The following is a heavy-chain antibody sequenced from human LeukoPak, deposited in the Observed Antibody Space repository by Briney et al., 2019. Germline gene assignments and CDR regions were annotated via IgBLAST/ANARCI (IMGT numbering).Heavy chain of an antibody. CDR1: GFVFTSYG. CDR2: INAGNGDT. D-gene: IGHD1-1*01. J-gene: IGHJ4*02. CDR3: ARDRGGTGDFDY. V-gene: IGHV1-3*01. Sequence: ASVKVSCKASGFVFTSYGFTWVRQAPGQGLEWMGWINAGNGDTKYSQKFQGRVTIARDTSASTAYMELSSLGSEDTAVYYCARDRGGTGDFDYWGQGTLVTVSS.